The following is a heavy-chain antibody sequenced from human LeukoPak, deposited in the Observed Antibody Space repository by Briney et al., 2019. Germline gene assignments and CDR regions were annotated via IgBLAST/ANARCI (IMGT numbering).Heavy chain of an antibody. CDR1: GYTFTSYG. V-gene: IGHV1-18*01. D-gene: IGHD3-22*01. Sequence: ASVKVSCKASGYTFTSYGISWVRQAPGQGLEWMGWISAYNGNTNYAQKLQGRVTMTTDTSTSTAYMELRSLGSDDTAVYYCARDLRGLGYDSSGYHYWGQGTLVTVSS. CDR2: ISAYNGNT. CDR3: ARDLRGLGYDSSGYHY. J-gene: IGHJ4*02.